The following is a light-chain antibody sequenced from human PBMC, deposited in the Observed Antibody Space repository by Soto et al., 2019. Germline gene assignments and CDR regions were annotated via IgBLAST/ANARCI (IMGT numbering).Light chain of an antibody. V-gene: IGKV2-28*01. CDR3: QQSYTAPSIT. CDR1: QSLLHSNGYNY. CDR2: LGS. Sequence: DLGMTPSPPSLPVTTGAPASISYRSSQSLLHSNGYNYLDWYLQKPGQSPQLLIYLGSNRASGVPDRFSGSGSGTDFTLSISSLQPEDFATYYCQQSYTAPSITFGQGTRLEIK. J-gene: IGKJ5*01.